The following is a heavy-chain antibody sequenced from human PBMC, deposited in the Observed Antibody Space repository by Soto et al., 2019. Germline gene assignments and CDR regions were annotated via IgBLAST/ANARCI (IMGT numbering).Heavy chain of an antibody. CDR1: GGSISSGGDY. CDR2: IYYSGST. J-gene: IGHJ5*02. CDR3: ARGPEYLRMGGVPAASSNSIDL. V-gene: IGHV4-31*03. D-gene: IGHD2-2*01. Sequence: PSETLSLTCTVSGGSISSGGDYWSWIRQHPGKGLEWIGYIYYSGSTYYNPSLKSRVTISVDTSKNQFSLKLSSVTAADTAVYYCARGPEYLRMGGVPAASSNSIDLRGKGTPVTVAS.